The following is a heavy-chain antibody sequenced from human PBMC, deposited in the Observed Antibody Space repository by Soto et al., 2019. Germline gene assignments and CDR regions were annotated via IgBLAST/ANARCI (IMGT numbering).Heavy chain of an antibody. CDR3: AKGRRRGFYYDSSGYYCFDY. J-gene: IGHJ4*02. CDR2: ISYDGSNK. CDR1: GFTFSSYG. D-gene: IGHD3-22*01. Sequence: QVQLAESGGGVVQPGRSLRLSCAASGFTFSSYGMHWVRQAPGKGLEWVAVISYDGSNKYYADSVKGRFTISRDNSKNTLYLQMNSLRAEDTAVYYCAKGRRRGFYYDSSGYYCFDYWGQGTLVTVSS. V-gene: IGHV3-30*18.